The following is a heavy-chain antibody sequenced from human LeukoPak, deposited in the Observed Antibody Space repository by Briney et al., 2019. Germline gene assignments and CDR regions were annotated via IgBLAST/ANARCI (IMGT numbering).Heavy chain of an antibody. J-gene: IGHJ5*02. CDR3: ARSVYDYVWGSYRYLFDP. CDR2: IYHIGST. V-gene: IGHV4-38-2*01. Sequence: PSQTLSLTCAVSGYSISSGYYWGCIRPPPGKGRVGIGSIYHIGSTSYNPSLTKQVAISVDTSKTQFSLKLSSVTAADTAVYYCARSVYDYVWGSYRYLFDPWGQGTLGTVS. D-gene: IGHD3-16*02. CDR1: GYSISSGYY.